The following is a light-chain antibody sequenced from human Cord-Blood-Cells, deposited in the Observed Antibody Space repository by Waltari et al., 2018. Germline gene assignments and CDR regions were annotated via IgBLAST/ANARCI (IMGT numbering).Light chain of an antibody. CDR1: QSVSSY. Sequence: EIVLTQSPATLSLSPGERATLSCRASQSVSSYLAWYQQQPGQAPRLLIYDASNRATGIPARFSGSGSGTDFTLTISSLEPEDFAVYYCQQRSNWPPLFTFGPGTKVEIK. CDR2: DAS. V-gene: IGKV3-11*01. CDR3: QQRSNWPPLFT. J-gene: IGKJ3*01.